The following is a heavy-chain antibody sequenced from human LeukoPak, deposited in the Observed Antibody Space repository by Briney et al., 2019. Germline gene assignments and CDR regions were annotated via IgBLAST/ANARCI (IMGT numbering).Heavy chain of an antibody. CDR2: IYYSGST. V-gene: IGHV4-39*07. J-gene: IGHJ3*02. D-gene: IGHD4-17*01. CDR1: GGSISSSSYY. Sequence: PSETLSLTCTVSGGSISSSSYYWGWIRQPPGKGLEWIGSIYYSGSTYYNPSLKSRVTISVDTSKNQFSLKLSSVTAADTAVYYCARVGTTVTPRAFDIWGQGTMVTVSS. CDR3: ARVGTTVTPRAFDI.